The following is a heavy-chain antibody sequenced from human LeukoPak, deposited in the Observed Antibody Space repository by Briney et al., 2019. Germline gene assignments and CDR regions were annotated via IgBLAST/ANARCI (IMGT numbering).Heavy chain of an antibody. V-gene: IGHV4-34*01. J-gene: IGHJ4*02. CDR1: GGSFSGYY. CDR2: INHSGST. CDR3: ASLRTGATFRGVPPRSTPH. D-gene: IGHD3-10*01. Sequence: PSETLSLTCAVYGGSFSGYYWSWIRQPPGKGLEWIGEINHSGSTNYNPSLKSRVTISVDTSKNQFSLKLSSVTAADTAVYYCASLRTGATFRGVPPRSTPHWGQGTLVTVSS.